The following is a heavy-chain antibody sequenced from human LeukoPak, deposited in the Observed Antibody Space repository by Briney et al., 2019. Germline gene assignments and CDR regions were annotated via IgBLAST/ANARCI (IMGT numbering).Heavy chain of an antibody. Sequence: GGSLRLSCAASGFSFDDYAMHWVRQAPGKGLEWVSGINWNSGEKDYADSVKGRSTISRDNAKNSLYLQMNSLRPEDTALYYCAKDFVSVRWGITMARGVLDFWGQGTLVTVSS. CDR3: AKDFVSVRWGITMARGVLDF. J-gene: IGHJ4*02. V-gene: IGHV3-9*01. CDR2: INWNSGEK. CDR1: GFSFDDYA. D-gene: IGHD3-10*01.